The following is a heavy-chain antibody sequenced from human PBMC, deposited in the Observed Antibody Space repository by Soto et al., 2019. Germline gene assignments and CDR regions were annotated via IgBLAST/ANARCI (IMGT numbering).Heavy chain of an antibody. D-gene: IGHD3-10*01. CDR1: GFTFSNYG. V-gene: IGHV3-30*18. J-gene: IGHJ4*02. CDR3: AKTGGSYEDLVY. Sequence: QVQLVESGGGVVQPGRPLRLSCAASGFTFSNYGMHWVRQAPGKGLEWVAVISYDGSNKYFADSVKGRFTISRDNSKNTLYLQMNSLRAEDTAVYYCAKTGGSYEDLVYWGQGTLVTVSS. CDR2: ISYDGSNK.